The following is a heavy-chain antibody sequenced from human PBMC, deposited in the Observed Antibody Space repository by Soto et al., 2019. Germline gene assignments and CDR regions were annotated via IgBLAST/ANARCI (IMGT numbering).Heavy chain of an antibody. J-gene: IGHJ4*02. D-gene: IGHD3-10*01. CDR2: ITPMIGTT. Sequence: QVHLVQSGAEVKRPGSSVRVSCRASGGTFYTYAFTWVRQAPGQGLEWMGGITPMIGTTKYAQKFHGRVTFSSDESASTTYMELSNLRSDATAVYYWARDVSVMTSVFGFWGQGTLITVSS. V-gene: IGHV1-69*01. CDR3: ARDVSVMTSVFGF. CDR1: GGTFYTYA.